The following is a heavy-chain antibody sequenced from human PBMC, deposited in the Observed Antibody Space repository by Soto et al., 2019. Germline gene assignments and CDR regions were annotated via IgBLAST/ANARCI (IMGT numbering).Heavy chain of an antibody. Sequence: PGGSLRLSCAASGFTFSDYYMSWIRQAPGKGLEWVSYISGSGTIIYYADSVKGRFTISRDNAKNSLFLQMNSLRAEDTAVYYCARDRSSYDSSGYDWFDLWGQGTLVTVSS. V-gene: IGHV3-11*01. CDR1: GFTFSDYY. D-gene: IGHD3-22*01. CDR2: ISGSGTII. J-gene: IGHJ5*02. CDR3: ARDRSSYDSSGYDWFDL.